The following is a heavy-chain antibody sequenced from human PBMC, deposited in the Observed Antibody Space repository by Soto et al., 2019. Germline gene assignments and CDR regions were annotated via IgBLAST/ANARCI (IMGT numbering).Heavy chain of an antibody. D-gene: IGHD3-10*01. V-gene: IGHV4-4*02. Sequence: SDTLSLTCAVSGGSISSSNWWSWVRQPPGKGLEWIGEIYHSGSTNYNPSLKSRVTISVDKSKNQFSLKLSSVTAADTAVYYCASITMVRGVIRKYYFDYWGQGTLVTVSS. CDR1: GGSISSSNW. CDR3: ASITMVRGVIRKYYFDY. CDR2: IYHSGST. J-gene: IGHJ4*02.